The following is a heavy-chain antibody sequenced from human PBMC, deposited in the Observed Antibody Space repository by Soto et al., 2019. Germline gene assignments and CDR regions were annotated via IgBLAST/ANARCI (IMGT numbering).Heavy chain of an antibody. D-gene: IGHD1-1*01. CDR3: ARYQTEVAPTPWFDP. Sequence: PSETLSLTCAVYGESFSGYYWSWIRQPPGEGLEWIGEINNSGSINYNPSLKSRATMSADTSKNQFSLKLTSITAADTAVYYCARYQTEVAPTPWFDPWGKGTLVTVAS. CDR2: INNSGSI. CDR1: GESFSGYY. V-gene: IGHV4-34*10. J-gene: IGHJ5*02.